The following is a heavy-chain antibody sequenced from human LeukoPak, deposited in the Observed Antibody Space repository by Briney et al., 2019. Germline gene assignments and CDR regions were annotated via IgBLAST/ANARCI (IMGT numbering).Heavy chain of an antibody. J-gene: IGHJ3*02. CDR3: ARGGRERYSSGWTDAFDI. CDR2: IIPILGIA. CDR1: GGTFSSYA. V-gene: IGHV1-69*04. D-gene: IGHD6-19*01. Sequence: ASVKVSCKASGGTFSSYAISWVRQAPGQGLEWMGRIIPILGIANYAQKFQGRVTMTRDTTTSTVYMELSSLSSEDTAVYYCARGGRERYSSGWTDAFDIWGQGTMVTVSS.